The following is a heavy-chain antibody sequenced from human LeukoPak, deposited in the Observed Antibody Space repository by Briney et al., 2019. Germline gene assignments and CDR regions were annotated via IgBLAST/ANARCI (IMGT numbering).Heavy chain of an antibody. V-gene: IGHV4-39*01. Sequence: PSETLSLTCAVSGGSISESGYSWGWIRQPPGKGLEWIGRIFSSGNTYYNPSLNSRVSMSVDTSQNQFSLKLNSVTAADTAVYFCVRYSSGWPFDYWGRGSLVTVSS. CDR3: VRYSSGWPFDY. CDR2: IFSSGNT. CDR1: GGSISESGYS. D-gene: IGHD6-19*01. J-gene: IGHJ4*01.